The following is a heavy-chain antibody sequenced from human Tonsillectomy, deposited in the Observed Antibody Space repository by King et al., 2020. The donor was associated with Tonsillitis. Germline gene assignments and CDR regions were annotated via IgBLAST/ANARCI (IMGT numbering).Heavy chain of an antibody. J-gene: IGHJ4*02. D-gene: IGHD4-17*01. CDR2: IGSGSSAI. Sequence: EVQLVESGGGLVQPGGSLRLSCAASGFTFSNYSMNWVRQAPGKGPEWVSYIGSGSSAIYYADSVKGRFTISRDNAKSALYLQMNSLRDEDTAVYYCARDLYVDYVPYYFDYWGQGTLVTVSS. V-gene: IGHV3-48*02. CDR1: GFTFSNYS. CDR3: ARDLYVDYVPYYFDY.